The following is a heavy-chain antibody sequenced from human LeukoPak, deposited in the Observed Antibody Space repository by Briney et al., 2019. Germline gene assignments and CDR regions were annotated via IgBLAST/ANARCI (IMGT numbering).Heavy chain of an antibody. CDR3: ARERGYNYGYSDY. D-gene: IGHD5-18*01. CDR1: GFTFSSYS. CDR2: ISSSGGTI. V-gene: IGHV3-48*02. Sequence: GGSLRLSCAASGFTFSSYSMTWVRQAPGKGLEWVSYISSSGGTIYDADSVRGRFTISRDNAKNSLYLQMNSLRDEDTAVYYCARERGYNYGYSDYWGQGTLVTVSS. J-gene: IGHJ4*02.